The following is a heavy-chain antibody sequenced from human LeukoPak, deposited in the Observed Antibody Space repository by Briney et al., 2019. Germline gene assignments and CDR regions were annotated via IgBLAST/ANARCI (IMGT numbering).Heavy chain of an antibody. V-gene: IGHV4-39*07. Sequence: SETLSLTCTVSGGSISSSSYYWGWVRQPPGKGLEWIGSIYHSGSTYYNPSLKSRVTISVDTSKNQFSLKLSSVTAADTAVYYCARVPKAYCGGDCYSWRGNPDYFDYWGQGTLVTVSS. D-gene: IGHD2-21*02. J-gene: IGHJ4*02. CDR3: ARVPKAYCGGDCYSWRGNPDYFDY. CDR2: IYHSGST. CDR1: GGSISSSSYY.